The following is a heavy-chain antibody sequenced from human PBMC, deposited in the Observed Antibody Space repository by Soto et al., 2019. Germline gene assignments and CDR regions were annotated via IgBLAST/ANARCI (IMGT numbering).Heavy chain of an antibody. CDR1: GYTFTSYY. V-gene: IGHV1-46*01. CDR2: INPSGGST. J-gene: IGHJ6*02. D-gene: IGHD4-4*01. CDR3: ARNSNYDGPNYYYYGMDV. Sequence: QVQLVQSGAEVKKPGASVKVSCKASGYTFTSYYMHWVRQAPGQGLEWMGIINPSGGSTSYAQKFQGRVTMTRDTSTSTGYMELSSLRSEDTAVYYCARNSNYDGPNYYYYGMDVWGQGTTVTVSS.